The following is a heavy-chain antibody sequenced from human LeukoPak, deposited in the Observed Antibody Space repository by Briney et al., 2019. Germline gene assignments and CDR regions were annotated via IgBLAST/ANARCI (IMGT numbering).Heavy chain of an antibody. V-gene: IGHV3-23*01. CDR3: AKAEWELHSGNDAFDI. D-gene: IGHD1-26*01. CDR2: VSGSGDST. CDR1: GSTFITYA. Sequence: PGGSLRLSCAASGSTFITYAMSWVRQAPGKGLEWVSAVSGSGDSTYYADSVKGRFTISRDNSKNTLYLQMNSLRAEDTAVYYCAKAEWELHSGNDAFDIWGQGTMVTVSS. J-gene: IGHJ3*02.